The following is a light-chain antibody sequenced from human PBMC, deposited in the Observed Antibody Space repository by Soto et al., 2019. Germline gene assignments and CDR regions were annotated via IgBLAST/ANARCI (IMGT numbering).Light chain of an antibody. CDR1: SSDVGGYNY. V-gene: IGLV2-11*01. Sequence: QSVLTQPRSVSGSPGQSVTISCTGTSSDVGGYNYVSWYQQHPGKAPKLMIYDVSKRPSGVPDRFSGSKSGNTASLTISGLQAEDEADYYFCSYAGSHTFVFGGGTKLTVL. CDR3: CSYAGSHTFV. CDR2: DVS. J-gene: IGLJ3*02.